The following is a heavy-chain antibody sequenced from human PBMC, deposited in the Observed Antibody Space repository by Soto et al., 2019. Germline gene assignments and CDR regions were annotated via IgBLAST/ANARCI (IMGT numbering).Heavy chain of an antibody. J-gene: IGHJ6*03. D-gene: IGHD6-6*01. CDR3: AKDPVYSSSSVYMDV. CDR1: GFTFSRYA. V-gene: IGHV3-23*01. CDR2: ISGSGGST. Sequence: PGGSLTLSCAASGFTFSRYAMSWVRQAPGKGLEWVSAISGSGGSTYYADSVKGRFTISRDNSKNTLYLQMNSLRAEDTAVYYCAKDPVYSSSSVYMDVWGKGTTVTVSS.